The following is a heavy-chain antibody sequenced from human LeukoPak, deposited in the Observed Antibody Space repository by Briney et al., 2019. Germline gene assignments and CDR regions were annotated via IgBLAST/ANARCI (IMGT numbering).Heavy chain of an antibody. J-gene: IGHJ5*02. D-gene: IGHD3-3*01. CDR2: IYYSGST. CDR1: GGSISSYY. V-gene: IGHV4-59*08. Sequence: PSETLSLTCTVSGGSISSYYWSWIRQPPGKGLEWIGYIYYSGSTNYNPSLKSRVTISVDTSKNQFSLKLSSVTAADTAVYYCARMLDDFWSGASSYNWFDPWGQGTLVTVSS. CDR3: ARMLDDFWSGASSYNWFDP.